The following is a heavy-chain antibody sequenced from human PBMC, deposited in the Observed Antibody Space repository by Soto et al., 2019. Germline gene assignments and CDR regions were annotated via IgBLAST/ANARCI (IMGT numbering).Heavy chain of an antibody. CDR3: GIGVRGVIPQSDYFDY. CDR1: GGSFSGYY. Sequence: SETLSLTCAVYGGSFSGYYWSWIRQPPGKGLEWIGEINHSGSTNYNPSLKSRVTISVDTSKNQFSLKLSSVTAADTAVYYCGIGVRGVIPQSDYFDYWGQGTLVTVSS. V-gene: IGHV4-34*01. D-gene: IGHD3-10*01. CDR2: INHSGST. J-gene: IGHJ4*02.